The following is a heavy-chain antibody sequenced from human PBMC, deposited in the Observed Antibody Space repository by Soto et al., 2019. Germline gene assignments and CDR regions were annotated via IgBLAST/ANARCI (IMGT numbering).Heavy chain of an antibody. D-gene: IGHD5-18*01. CDR2: IIPMFGTA. J-gene: IGHJ4*02. Sequence: QVQLVQSGAEVKKPESSVKVSCKAPGGTFSTYAISWVRQAPGQGLEWMGGIIPMFGTANYAQRFQDRVTITADESTNKGYMGLSRLRSEDTAVDFCASGIQLWLRRINNGYSGWGQGTLVTVSS. CDR3: ASGIQLWLRRINNGYSG. CDR1: GGTFSTYA. V-gene: IGHV1-69*12.